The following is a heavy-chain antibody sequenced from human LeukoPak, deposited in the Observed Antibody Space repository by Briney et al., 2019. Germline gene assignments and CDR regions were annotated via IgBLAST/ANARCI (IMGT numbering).Heavy chain of an antibody. Sequence: SQTLSLTSAISGDSVSSGSSSWHWIRQSPSRGLEWLGRTYYTSKWTGDSALSVRSRIAITPDTSKNQFTLQLNSVTGDDTAVYYCVRRAKGNSYFDPWGQGTLVVVSS. D-gene: IGHD4-23*01. J-gene: IGHJ5*02. CDR3: VRRAKGNSYFDP. V-gene: IGHV6-1*01. CDR1: GDSVSSGSSS. CDR2: TYYTSKWTG.